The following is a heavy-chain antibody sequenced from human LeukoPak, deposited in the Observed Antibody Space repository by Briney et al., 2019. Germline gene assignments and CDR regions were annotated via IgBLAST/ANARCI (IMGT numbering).Heavy chain of an antibody. CDR2: IYSSGST. V-gene: IGHV3-53*01. Sequence: PGGSLRLSCAASGFTFSSYGMHWVRQAPGKGLEWVSIIYSSGSTYYADSVKGRFTISRDSSKNTLYLQMNSLRAEDTAVYYCARASSGYPHYYFDYWGQGTLVTVSS. CDR1: GFTFSSYG. CDR3: ARASSGYPHYYFDY. J-gene: IGHJ4*02. D-gene: IGHD3-22*01.